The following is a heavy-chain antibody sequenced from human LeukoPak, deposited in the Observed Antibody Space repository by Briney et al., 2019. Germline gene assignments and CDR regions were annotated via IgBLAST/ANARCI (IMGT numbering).Heavy chain of an antibody. J-gene: IGHJ4*02. CDR1: GFTFSSYA. Sequence: GGSLRLSCAASGFTFSSYAMTWVRQPPGKGLEGVSSITGSAANTYYADSVKGRFTISRDNSKNTLYLQMNSLRAEDTAVYYCAKFSAASFDYWGQGTLVTVSS. CDR3: AKFSAASFDY. D-gene: IGHD2-15*01. V-gene: IGHV3-23*01. CDR2: ITGSAANT.